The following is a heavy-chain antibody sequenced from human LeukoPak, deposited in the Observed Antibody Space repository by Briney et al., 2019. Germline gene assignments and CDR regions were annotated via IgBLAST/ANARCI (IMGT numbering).Heavy chain of an antibody. D-gene: IGHD5-24*01. CDR2: IKSKTDGGTT. V-gene: IGHV3-15*01. CDR3: TTTFDGYSRPFDY. Sequence: PGGSLRLSCAASGFTFSNAWMSWVRQAPGKGLEWVGRIKSKTDGGTTDYAAPVEGRFTISRDDSKNTLYLQMNSLKTEDTAVYYCTTTFDGYSRPFDYWGQGTLVTVSS. J-gene: IGHJ4*02. CDR1: GFTFSNAW.